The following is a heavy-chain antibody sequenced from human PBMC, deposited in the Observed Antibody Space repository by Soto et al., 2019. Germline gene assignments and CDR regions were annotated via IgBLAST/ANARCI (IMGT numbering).Heavy chain of an antibody. V-gene: IGHV5-51*01. J-gene: IGHJ6*02. D-gene: IGHD3-22*01. Sequence: GESLKISCKGSGYSFTSYWSGWVRQMPGKGLECMGIIYPGDSDTRYSPSFQGQVTISADKSISTAYLQWSSLKASDTAMYYCARQTAPPYYYDSSGSVGGMDVWGQGTTVTVSS. CDR1: GYSFTSYW. CDR2: IYPGDSDT. CDR3: ARQTAPPYYYDSSGSVGGMDV.